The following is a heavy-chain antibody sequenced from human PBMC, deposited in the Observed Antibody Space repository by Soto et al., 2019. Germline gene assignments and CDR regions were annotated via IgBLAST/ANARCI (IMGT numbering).Heavy chain of an antibody. CDR2: IYWDDAK. D-gene: IGHD3-10*01. CDR3: AHRHTGFGESCDY. J-gene: IGHJ4*02. CDR1: GFSLSSSGVG. Sequence: QITLKESGPTLVKPTQTLTLTCTISGFSLSSSGVGVGWIRQPPGKALEWLALIYWDDAKRYSTSLKSRLTLTKDTSKTQVVLTMTNIDPVDTATYYCAHRHTGFGESCDYWGQGTLVTVSS. V-gene: IGHV2-5*02.